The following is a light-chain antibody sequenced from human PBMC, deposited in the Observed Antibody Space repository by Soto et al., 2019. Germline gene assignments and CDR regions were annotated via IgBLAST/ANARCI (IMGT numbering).Light chain of an antibody. V-gene: IGLV1-47*01. CDR3: AAWDDGLHAYV. Sequence: QSVLTQPPSASGTPGQRVTMSCSGKNSNVGMAYVYWYQQLPGSAPKLLIFKTNQRSSGVPDRFSGSKSGTSASLAISDLRTEDEADYYCAAWDDGLHAYVFGTGTKVTVL. CDR2: KTN. J-gene: IGLJ1*01. CDR1: NSNVGMAY.